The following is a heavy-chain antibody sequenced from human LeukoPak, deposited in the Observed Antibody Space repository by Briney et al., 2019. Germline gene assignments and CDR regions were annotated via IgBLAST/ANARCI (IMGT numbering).Heavy chain of an antibody. J-gene: IGHJ5*02. CDR1: GGTFSSYA. CDR3: AREYSSSSGIVFDP. D-gene: IGHD6-6*01. CDR2: IIPIFGTA. V-gene: IGHV1-69*13. Sequence: GASVKVSCKASGGTFSSYAISWVRQAPGQGLEWMGGIIPIFGTANYAQKFQGRVTITADESTSTTNIELSSLRSEDTAVYYCAREYSSSSGIVFDPWGQGTLVTVSS.